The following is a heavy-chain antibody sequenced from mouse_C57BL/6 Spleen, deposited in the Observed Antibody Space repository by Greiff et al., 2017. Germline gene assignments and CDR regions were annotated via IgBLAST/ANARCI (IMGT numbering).Heavy chain of an antibody. CDR3: ARQLRQYYFDY. CDR1: GYTFTSYW. D-gene: IGHD3-2*02. J-gene: IGHJ2*01. CDR2: IDPSDSYT. V-gene: IGHV1-69*01. Sequence: QVQLQQPGAELVMPGASVKLSCKASGYTFTSYWMHWVKQRPGQGLEWIGEIDPSDSYTNYNQKFKGKSTLTVDKSSSTAYMQLSSLTSEDSAVYYCARQLRQYYFDYWGQGTTLTVSS.